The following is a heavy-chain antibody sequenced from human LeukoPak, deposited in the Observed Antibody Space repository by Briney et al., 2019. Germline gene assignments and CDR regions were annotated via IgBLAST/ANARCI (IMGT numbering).Heavy chain of an antibody. CDR2: ISWNSGST. Sequence: GRSLRLSCAASGFTFADYAMHWVRHAPGKGLEWVSGISWNSGSTDYAQTVKGRFTISRDNAKSSLYLQMNSLRAEDAALYYCAIAAPHYYDSSGYYAHFDYWGQGTLVTVSS. V-gene: IGHV3-9*01. D-gene: IGHD3-22*01. CDR3: AIAAPHYYDSSGYYAHFDY. J-gene: IGHJ4*02. CDR1: GFTFADYA.